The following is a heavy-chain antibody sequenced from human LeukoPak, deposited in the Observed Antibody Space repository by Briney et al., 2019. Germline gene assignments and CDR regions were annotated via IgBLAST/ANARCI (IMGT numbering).Heavy chain of an antibody. CDR1: GYTFTGYY. V-gene: IGHV1-46*01. CDR2: INPSGGST. D-gene: IGHD3-3*01. J-gene: IGHJ3*02. CDR3: ATNFGVAFDAFDI. Sequence: GASVKVSCKASGYTFTGYYMHWVRQAPGQGLEWMGIINPSGGSTSYAQKFRGRVTMTRDMSTSTVYMELSSLRSDDTAVYYCATNFGVAFDAFDIWGQGTMVSVSS.